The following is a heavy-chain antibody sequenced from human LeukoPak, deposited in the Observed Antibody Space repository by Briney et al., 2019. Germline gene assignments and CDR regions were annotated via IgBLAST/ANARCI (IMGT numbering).Heavy chain of an antibody. CDR1: GFTFSSQW. CDR3: ARSLPSIGWQHGFDY. D-gene: IGHD2-15*01. CDR2: ISSSSSYI. J-gene: IGHJ4*02. Sequence: PGGSLRLSCAASGFTFSSQWMGWVRQAPGKGLEWVSSISSSSSYIYYADSVKGRFTISRDNAKNSLYLQMNSLRAEDTAVYYCARSLPSIGWQHGFDYWGQGTLVTVSS. V-gene: IGHV3-21*01.